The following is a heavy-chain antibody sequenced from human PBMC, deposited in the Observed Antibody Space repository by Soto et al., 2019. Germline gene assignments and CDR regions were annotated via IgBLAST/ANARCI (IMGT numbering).Heavy chain of an antibody. CDR3: TRDHYDFWSGYFDYYGMDV. Sequence: GSLRLSCTASGFTFGDYAMSWFRQAPGKGLEWVGFIRSKAYGGTTEYAASVKGRFTISRDDSKSIAYLQMNSLKTEDTAVYYCTRDHYDFWSGYFDYYGMDVWGQGTTVTVSS. CDR1: GFTFGDYA. J-gene: IGHJ6*02. CDR2: IRSKAYGGTT. D-gene: IGHD3-3*01. V-gene: IGHV3-49*03.